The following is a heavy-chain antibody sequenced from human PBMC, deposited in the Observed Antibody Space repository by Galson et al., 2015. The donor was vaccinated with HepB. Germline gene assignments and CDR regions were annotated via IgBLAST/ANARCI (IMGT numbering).Heavy chain of an antibody. CDR1: GFTFSNYA. CDR2: ISNSGRHT. J-gene: IGHJ4*02. D-gene: IGHD3-22*01. Sequence: SLRLSCAVSGFTFSNYAMRWVRQAPGKGLEWVSSISNSGRHTYYAASVKGRFIISRDNSNNTLYLEMNSLTAEDTAIYYCAKEPSYSLTRGFFDYWGRGTLVTVSS. CDR3: AKEPSYSLTRGFFDY. V-gene: IGHV3-23*01.